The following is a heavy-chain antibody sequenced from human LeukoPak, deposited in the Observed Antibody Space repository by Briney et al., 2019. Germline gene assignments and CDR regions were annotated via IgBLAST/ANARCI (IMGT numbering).Heavy chain of an antibody. CDR2: MHYSGDS. Sequence: SETLSLTCTVSGGSISSFFWSWIRQPPGKGLEWIGSMHYSGDSKYNPSLKSRVSLSIDTSKQQFSLRLSSVTAADTAVYYCARDLELERNRWNYFESWGQGTLVTDSS. V-gene: IGHV4-59*01. J-gene: IGHJ4*02. CDR3: ARDLELERNRWNYFES. D-gene: IGHD1-1*01. CDR1: GGSISSFF.